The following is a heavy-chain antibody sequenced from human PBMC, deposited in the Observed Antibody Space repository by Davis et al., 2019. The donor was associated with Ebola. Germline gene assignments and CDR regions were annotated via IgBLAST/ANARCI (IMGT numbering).Heavy chain of an antibody. CDR3: ARLHGGGDYFDY. D-gene: IGHD4-23*01. V-gene: IGHV4-59*08. Sequence: PSETLSLTCTVSGGSISSYYWSWIRQPPGKGLEWIGYIYYSGSTNYNPSLKSRVTISVDTSKNQFSLKLSSVTAADTAVYYCARLHGGGDYFDYWGQGTLVTISS. J-gene: IGHJ4*02. CDR1: GGSISSYY. CDR2: IYYSGST.